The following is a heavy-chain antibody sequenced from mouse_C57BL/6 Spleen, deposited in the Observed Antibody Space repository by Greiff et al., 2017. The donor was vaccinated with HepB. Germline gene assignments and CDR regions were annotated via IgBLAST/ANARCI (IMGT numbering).Heavy chain of an antibody. CDR2: IDPSDSYT. CDR3: ASAAKASRLGWFAY. J-gene: IGHJ3*01. V-gene: IGHV1-50*01. D-gene: IGHD6-1*01. CDR1: GYTFTSYW. Sequence: QVQLQQPGAELVKPGASVKLSCKASGYTFTSYWMQWVHQRPGQGLEWIGEIDPSDSYTNYNQKFKGKATLTVDTSSSTAYMQLSSLTSEDSAVYYCASAAKASRLGWFAYWGQGTLVTVSA.